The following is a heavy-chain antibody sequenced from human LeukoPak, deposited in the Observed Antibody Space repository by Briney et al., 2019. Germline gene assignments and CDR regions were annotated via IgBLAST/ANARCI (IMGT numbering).Heavy chain of an antibody. CDR1: GFTFSDYY. Sequence: GGSLRLSCAASGFTFSDYYMSWIRQAPGKGLEWVSYISHSGRTIYYADSVKGRFTISRDNAKNSLFLQMNSLRAEDTALYYCARDTSWVTMVRGVKDYWGQGTLVTVSS. CDR2: ISHSGRTI. CDR3: ARDTSWVTMVRGVKDY. D-gene: IGHD3-10*01. V-gene: IGHV3-11*01. J-gene: IGHJ4*02.